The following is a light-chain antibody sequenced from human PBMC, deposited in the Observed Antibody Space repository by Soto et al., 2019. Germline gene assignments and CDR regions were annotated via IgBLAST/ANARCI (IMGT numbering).Light chain of an antibody. CDR1: QSISRW. V-gene: IGKV1-5*03. Sequence: DIQLTQSPSTLSASVGDRVTIACRASQSISRWMAWYQQTPEEAPKLLSYKASTLESGVPSNFSGSGSGTEYTLTSSSLQTDDFATYYCNQYNSYFFGQGTKVDI. CDR2: KAS. CDR3: NQYNSYF. J-gene: IGKJ2*01.